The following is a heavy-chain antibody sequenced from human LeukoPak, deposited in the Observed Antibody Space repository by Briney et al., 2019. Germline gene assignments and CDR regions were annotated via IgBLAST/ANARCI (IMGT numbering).Heavy chain of an antibody. V-gene: IGHV3-66*01. CDR1: GFTVNRNV. Sequence: GSLRLSCVPSGFTVNRNVMSWVRQAPGKGLEWVSLIYSDDRAFYADSVKGRFTISRNKSRNTLFLQMSSLKPEDTAIYYCARDLAGFEEPRYYYYMDVLGKAATGTVSS. D-gene: IGHD3-9*01. CDR3: ARDLAGFEEPRYYYYMDV. J-gene: IGHJ6*03. CDR2: IYSDDRA.